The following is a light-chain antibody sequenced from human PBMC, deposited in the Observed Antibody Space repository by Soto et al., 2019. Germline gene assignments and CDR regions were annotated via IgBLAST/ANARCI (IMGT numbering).Light chain of an antibody. CDR1: QSVSSN. CDR2: GAS. CDR3: QQYNNWPPGWT. V-gene: IGKV3-15*01. Sequence: EIVMTQSPATLSVSPGERATLSCRASQSVSSNLAWYQQKPGQAPRLLIYGASTRATGIPARFSGSGSGTEFTLTISSLQPEDFAVYYCQQYNNWPPGWTFGQGTKV. J-gene: IGKJ1*01.